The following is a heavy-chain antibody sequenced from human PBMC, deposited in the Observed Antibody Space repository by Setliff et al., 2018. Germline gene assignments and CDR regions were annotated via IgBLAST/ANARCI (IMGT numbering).Heavy chain of an antibody. D-gene: IGHD2-15*01. CDR1: GDSISSSSYY. CDR2: INYSGIT. CDR3: ARLLGYCNGGNCYGYYTFDI. Sequence: SETLSLTCSVSGDSISSSSYYWGWIRQPPGKGLEWIGSINYSGITYYSPSLKSRVIVSVDTSKNQFSLKLSSVTAADTAVYYCARLLGYCNGGNCYGYYTFDIWGQGIMVTVSS. J-gene: IGHJ3*02. V-gene: IGHV4-39*01.